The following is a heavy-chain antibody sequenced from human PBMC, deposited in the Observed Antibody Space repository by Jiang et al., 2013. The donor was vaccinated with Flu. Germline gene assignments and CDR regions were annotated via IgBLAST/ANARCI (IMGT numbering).Heavy chain of an antibody. Sequence: GAEVKKPGASVKVSCKASGYTFTSYAMHWVRQAPGQRLEWMGWINAGNGNTKYSQKFQGRVTITRDTSASTAYMELSSLRSEDTAVYYCARQVAGRRFPGDYWGQGTLVTVSS. D-gene: IGHD6-19*01. CDR3: ARQVAGRRFPGDY. CDR1: GYTFTSYA. J-gene: IGHJ4*02. CDR2: INAGNGNT. V-gene: IGHV1-3*01.